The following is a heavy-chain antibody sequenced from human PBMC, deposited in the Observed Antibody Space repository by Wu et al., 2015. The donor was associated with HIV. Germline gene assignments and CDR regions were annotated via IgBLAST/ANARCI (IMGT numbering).Heavy chain of an antibody. D-gene: IGHD6-6*01. CDR1: GYTFTSYD. V-gene: IGHV1-8*03. CDR3: AGGSYSSSSRDYYYYYYMDV. CDR2: MNPNSGNT. Sequence: QVQLVQSGAEVKKPGASVKVSCKASGYTFTSYDINWVRQATGQGLEWMGWMNPNSGNTGYAQKFQGRVTITRNTSISTAYMELSSLRSEDTAVYYCAGGSYSSSSRDYYYYYYMDVWGKGTTGHRLL. J-gene: IGHJ6*03.